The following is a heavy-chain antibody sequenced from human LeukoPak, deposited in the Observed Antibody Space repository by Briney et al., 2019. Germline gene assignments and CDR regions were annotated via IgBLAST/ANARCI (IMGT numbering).Heavy chain of an antibody. Sequence: GESLKISCKGSGYCFTSYWNGLVRQMPGKGLEWMGIIYPGDSDTRYSPSFQGQVTISADKSISTAYLQWSSLKASDTAMYYCARQSASSGYPRWGQGTLVTVSS. J-gene: IGHJ4*02. D-gene: IGHD3-22*01. CDR3: ARQSASSGYPR. CDR1: GYCFTSYW. V-gene: IGHV5-51*01. CDR2: IYPGDSDT.